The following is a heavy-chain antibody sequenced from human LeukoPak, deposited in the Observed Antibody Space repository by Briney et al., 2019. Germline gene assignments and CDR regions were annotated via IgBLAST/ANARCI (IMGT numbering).Heavy chain of an antibody. CDR1: GGSISSGSYY. CDR2: IYTSGST. J-gene: IGHJ6*03. CDR3: ARGVPAAIGYYYHYYMDV. D-gene: IGHD2-2*02. V-gene: IGHV4-61*02. Sequence: PSETLSLTCSVSGGSISSGSYYWSWIRQPAGKGREWIGRIYTSGSTNYNPSLKSRVTISADTSKNQFSLKLSSVTAADTAVYYCARGVPAAIGYYYHYYMDVWGKGTTVTVSS.